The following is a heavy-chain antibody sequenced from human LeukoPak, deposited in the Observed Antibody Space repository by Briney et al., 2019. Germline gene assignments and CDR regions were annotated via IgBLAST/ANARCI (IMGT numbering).Heavy chain of an antibody. D-gene: IGHD1-26*01. Sequence: GGSLRLSCAASGFTFSSYSMNWVRQAPGKGLEWVSSISSSSSYIYYADSVKGRFTISRDNAKNSLYLQMNSLRAEDTAVYYCAREVGVKWEPSFLDYWGQGTLVTVSS. CDR1: GFTFSSYS. CDR3: AREVGVKWEPSFLDY. CDR2: ISSSSSYI. V-gene: IGHV3-21*01. J-gene: IGHJ4*02.